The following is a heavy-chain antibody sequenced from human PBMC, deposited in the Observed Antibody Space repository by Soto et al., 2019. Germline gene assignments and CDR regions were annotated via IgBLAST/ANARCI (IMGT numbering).Heavy chain of an antibody. CDR1: GYTFSNYD. J-gene: IGHJ4*02. Sequence: QVQLVQSGGEVKKPGASVKVSCKTSGYTFSNYDFSWVRQAPGQGLEWMGWVSNKNGVTNYAEKFRDRVTMTTDISTKTIYMELRSLRSDDTAVYFCARERLNTGWYGFDHWGQGTQVTVSS. D-gene: IGHD6-19*01. V-gene: IGHV1-18*04. CDR2: VSNKNGVT. CDR3: ARERLNTGWYGFDH.